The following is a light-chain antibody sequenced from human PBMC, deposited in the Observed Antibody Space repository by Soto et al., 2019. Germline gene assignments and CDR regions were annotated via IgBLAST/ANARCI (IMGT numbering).Light chain of an antibody. CDR1: QGIGTW. CDR2: AAS. CDR3: QQANSFPRT. Sequence: DIQMTQSPSSVSASVGDRVTITCRASQGIGTWLAWYHQKPGKAPRLLIYAASSLQTGVPSRFSGSGSGTDFTLTITSLQPEYFATYYCQQANSFPRTFGQGTKVDIK. J-gene: IGKJ2*01. V-gene: IGKV1-12*01.